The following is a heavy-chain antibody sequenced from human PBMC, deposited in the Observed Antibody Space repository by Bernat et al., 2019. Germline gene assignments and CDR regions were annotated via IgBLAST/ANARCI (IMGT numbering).Heavy chain of an antibody. J-gene: IGHJ3*02. D-gene: IGHD2-15*01. CDR2: SNSDGSKT. V-gene: IGHV3-74*01. CDR1: GFTFSGHW. Sequence: EVQLVESGGGLVQPGGSLRLSCAASGFTFSGHWMHWVRQAPGKGLVWVSRSNSDGSKTNYADSLKGRFAISRDNAKSTVYLQMNSLRAEDTAVNYCARDSGYCSGGRCADAFDIWGQGTMVTVSS. CDR3: ARDSGYCSGGRCADAFDI.